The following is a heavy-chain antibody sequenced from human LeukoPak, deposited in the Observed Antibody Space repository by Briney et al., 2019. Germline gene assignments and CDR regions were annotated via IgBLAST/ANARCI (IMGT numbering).Heavy chain of an antibody. J-gene: IGHJ4*02. CDR1: GDTLGNYG. D-gene: IGHD1-26*01. Sequence: ASVKVSCKADGDTLGNYGISWVRQAPGQGLEWMGWISVYNGNTKYAQKFQGRVTMTADTSTSTPYMELRSLTSADPAVYYCARAPRGTYWDYFDYWGQGTLVTVSS. V-gene: IGHV1-18*01. CDR2: ISVYNGNT. CDR3: ARAPRGTYWDYFDY.